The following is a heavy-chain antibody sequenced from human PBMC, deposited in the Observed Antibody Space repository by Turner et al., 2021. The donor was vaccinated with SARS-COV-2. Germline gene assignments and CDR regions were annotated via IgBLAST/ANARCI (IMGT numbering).Heavy chain of an antibody. Sequence: QAQLVESGGGVVQPGRSLRLSCAASGFTFSSYGMHWVRQAPGKGLEWVAVISYDGNNKYYADAVKGRFTISRDNSKNTLYLQMNSLRAEDTAVYYCAKQLGLYSNPMYYFDYWGQGTLVTVSS. D-gene: IGHD4-4*01. CDR3: AKQLGLYSNPMYYFDY. V-gene: IGHV3-30*18. CDR2: ISYDGNNK. J-gene: IGHJ4*02. CDR1: GFTFSSYG.